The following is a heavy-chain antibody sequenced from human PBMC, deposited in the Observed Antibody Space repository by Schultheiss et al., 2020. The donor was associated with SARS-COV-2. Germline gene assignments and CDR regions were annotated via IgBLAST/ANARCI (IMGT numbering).Heavy chain of an antibody. CDR1: GFTFSNYG. D-gene: IGHD6-13*01. CDR2: ISYDGRNS. V-gene: IGHV3-30*03. CDR3: AREVPGIALENWLDP. Sequence: GGSLRLSCAASGFTFSNYGMHWVRQAPGKGLEWLAVISYDGRNSHYSGSVRGRFTVSRDNSKNTLYLQMNSLRAEDTAVYYCAREVPGIALENWLDPWGQGTLVTVSS. J-gene: IGHJ5*02.